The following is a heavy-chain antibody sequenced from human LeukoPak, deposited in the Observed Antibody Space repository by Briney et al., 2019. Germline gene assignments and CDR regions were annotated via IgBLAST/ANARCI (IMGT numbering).Heavy chain of an antibody. J-gene: IGHJ4*02. CDR1: GYTFTSYG. V-gene: IGHV1-18*04. Sequence: ASVKVSCKASGYTFTSYGISWVRQAPGQGLEWMGWISAYNGNTNYAQKLQGRVTMTTDTSTSTAYMELRSLRSDDTAVCYCARVGIQLWLGPTFDYWGQGTLVTVSS. D-gene: IGHD5-18*01. CDR3: ARVGIQLWLGPTFDY. CDR2: ISAYNGNT.